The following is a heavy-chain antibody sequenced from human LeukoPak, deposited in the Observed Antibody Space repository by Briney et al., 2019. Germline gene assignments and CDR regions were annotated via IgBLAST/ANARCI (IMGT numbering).Heavy chain of an antibody. CDR2: ISSISSSYI. CDR3: ARGPSGYDADYYYYYMDV. D-gene: IGHD5-12*01. CDR1: GFTFSDYY. Sequence: GGSLRLSCAASGFTFSDYYMSWIRQAPGKGLEWVSSISSISSSYIYYADSVKGRFTISRDNAKNSLYLQMNSLRAEDTAVYYCARGPSGYDADYYYYYMDVWGKGTTVTISS. V-gene: IGHV3-11*06. J-gene: IGHJ6*03.